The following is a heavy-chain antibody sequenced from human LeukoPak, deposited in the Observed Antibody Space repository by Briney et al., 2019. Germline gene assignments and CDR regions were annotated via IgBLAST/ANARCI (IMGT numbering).Heavy chain of an antibody. CDR2: ISSSGSTI. CDR1: GFTFSSYE. CDR3: ARDSPDYYGMDV. Sequence: GGSLRLSCAASGFTFSSYEMNWVRQAPGEGLEWVSYISSSGSTIYYADSVKGRFTISRDNAKNSLYLQMNSLRAEDTAVYYCARDSPDYYGMDVWGQGTTVTVSS. J-gene: IGHJ6*02. V-gene: IGHV3-48*03.